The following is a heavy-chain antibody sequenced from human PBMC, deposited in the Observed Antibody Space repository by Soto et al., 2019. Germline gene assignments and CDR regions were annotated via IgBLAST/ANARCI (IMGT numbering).Heavy chain of an antibody. CDR1: GFTLSNAW. CDR2: IKSKTDGGTT. Sequence: PGGSLRLSCAASGFTLSNAWMSWVRQAPGKGLEWVGRIKSKTDGGTTDYAAPVKGRFTISRDDSKNTVYLQMNSLKTEDTAVYYRTTEMVDTPMVILYWGQGTLVTVSS. D-gene: IGHD5-18*01. V-gene: IGHV3-15*01. CDR3: TTEMVDTPMVILY. J-gene: IGHJ4*02.